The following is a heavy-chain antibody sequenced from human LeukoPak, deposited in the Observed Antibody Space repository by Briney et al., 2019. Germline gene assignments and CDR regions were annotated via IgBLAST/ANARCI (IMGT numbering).Heavy chain of an antibody. J-gene: IGHJ4*02. V-gene: IGHV4-4*07. CDR3: ARLGLIAAALRSPDY. CDR2: IYTSGST. CDR1: GGSISSYY. Sequence: PSETLSLTCTVSGGSISSYYWSWIRQPAGKGLEWIGRIYTSGSTNYNPSLKSRVTVSVDTSKKQFSLKLSSVTAADTAVCYCARLGLIAAALRSPDYWGQGTLVTVSS. D-gene: IGHD6-25*01.